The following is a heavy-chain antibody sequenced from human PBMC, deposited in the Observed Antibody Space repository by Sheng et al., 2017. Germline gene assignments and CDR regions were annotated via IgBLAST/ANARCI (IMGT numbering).Heavy chain of an antibody. V-gene: IGHV4-34*01. D-gene: IGHD2-15*01. CDR1: GGSFSGYY. CDR3: ARRGGRRSNWFDT. J-gene: IGHJ5*02. CDR2: INHSGST. Sequence: QVQLQQWGAGLLKPSETLSLTCAVYGGSFSGYYWSWIRQPPGKGLEWIGEINHSGSTNYNPSLKSRVTISVDTSKNQFSLKLSSVTAADTAVYYCARRGGRRSNWFDTWGQGTLVTVSS.